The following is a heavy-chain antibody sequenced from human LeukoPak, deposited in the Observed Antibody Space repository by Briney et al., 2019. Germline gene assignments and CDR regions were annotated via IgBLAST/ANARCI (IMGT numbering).Heavy chain of an antibody. Sequence: ASVKVSCKASGYTFTGYYTHWVRQAPGQGLEWMGWINPNSGGTNYAQKFQGRVTMTRDTSISTAYMELSRLRSDDTAVYYCARLTIAARPISWFDPWGQGTLVTVSS. CDR3: ARLTIAARPISWFDP. V-gene: IGHV1-2*02. J-gene: IGHJ5*02. D-gene: IGHD6-6*01. CDR1: GYTFTGYY. CDR2: INPNSGGT.